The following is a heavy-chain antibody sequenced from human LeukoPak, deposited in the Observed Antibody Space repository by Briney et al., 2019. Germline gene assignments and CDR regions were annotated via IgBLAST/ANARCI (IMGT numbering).Heavy chain of an antibody. D-gene: IGHD6-13*01. J-gene: IGHJ6*03. V-gene: IGHV4-39*07. CDR3: ARVEGSYSSSWYSVVNYYNYYMDV. CDR1: GGSISSSSYY. CDR2: IYYSGST. Sequence: PSETLSLTCTVSGGSISSSSYYWGWIRQPPGKGLEWIGSIYYSGSTYYNPSLKSRVTISVDTSKNQFSLKLSSVTAADTAVYYCARVEGSYSSSWYSVVNYYNYYMDVWGKGTTVTVSS.